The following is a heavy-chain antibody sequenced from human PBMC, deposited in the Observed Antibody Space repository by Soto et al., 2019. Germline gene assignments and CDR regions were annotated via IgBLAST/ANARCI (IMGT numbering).Heavy chain of an antibody. Sequence: EVQLLESGGGLVQPGGSLRLSCAASGFTFSNYAMTWVRQAPGKGLEWVSTITGSGGNTYYTDSVKGRFTISRDNSKNTLHLQMNSLRAEDTALYYCAKSRGISVGASYYSAMDVWGQGTTVTVS. V-gene: IGHV3-23*01. D-gene: IGHD1-26*01. J-gene: IGHJ6*02. CDR3: AKSRGISVGASYYSAMDV. CDR1: GFTFSNYA. CDR2: ITGSGGNT.